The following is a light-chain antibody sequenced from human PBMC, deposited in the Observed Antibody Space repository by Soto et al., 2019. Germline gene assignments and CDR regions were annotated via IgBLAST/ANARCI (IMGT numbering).Light chain of an antibody. CDR1: QRVSRN. CDR3: HQYGDCPPHT. V-gene: IGKV3-15*01. Sequence: EIVMTQSPATLSVSPGERATLSCRASQRVSRNLTWYQQKPGQPPRLLINDASTRATGVPARFGGSGSGTKLTLTLGGLQSEDAAEYYCHQYGDCPPHTFGHGTKMEI. CDR2: DAS. J-gene: IGKJ2*01.